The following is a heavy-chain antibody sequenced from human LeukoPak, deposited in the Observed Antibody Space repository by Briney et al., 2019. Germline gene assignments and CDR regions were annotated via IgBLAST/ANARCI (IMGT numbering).Heavy chain of an antibody. CDR3: ARDLAPYSSGWYASSWFDP. CDR2: INPSGGST. J-gene: IGHJ5*02. CDR1: GYTFTSYY. Sequence: ASVTVSCKASGYTFTSYYMHWVRQAPGQGPEWMGIINPSGGSTSYAQKFQGRVTMTRDTSTSTVYMELSSLRSEDTDVHYCARDLAPYSSGWYASSWFDPWGQGTLVTVSS. D-gene: IGHD6-19*01. V-gene: IGHV1-46*01.